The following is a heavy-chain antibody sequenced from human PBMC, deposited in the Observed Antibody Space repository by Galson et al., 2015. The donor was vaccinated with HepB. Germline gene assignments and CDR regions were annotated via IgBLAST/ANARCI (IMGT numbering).Heavy chain of an antibody. J-gene: IGHJ5*01. V-gene: IGHV1-69*10. Sequence: SVKVSCKASGGTFSSYAISWVRQAPGQGLGWMGGIIPILGIANYAQKFQGRVTITADKSTSTAYMELSSLRSEDTAVYYCAKGVYTSWLDPWGQGTLVTVSS. CDR2: IIPILGIA. CDR1: GGTFSSYA. CDR3: AKGVYTSWLDP. D-gene: IGHD5/OR15-5a*01.